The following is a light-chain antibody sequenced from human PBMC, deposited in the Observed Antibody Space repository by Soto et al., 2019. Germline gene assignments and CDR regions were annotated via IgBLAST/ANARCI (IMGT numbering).Light chain of an antibody. CDR3: QQYNSFWT. Sequence: DIQMTQSPSTLAASVGDRVTITCRASQSISSWLAWYQQKPGKAPKLLIYDASSLDSGVPSRFSGSGSGTEFILTISRLQPDDFATYYCQQYNSFWTFGQGTKVEVK. V-gene: IGKV1-5*01. CDR2: DAS. J-gene: IGKJ1*01. CDR1: QSISSW.